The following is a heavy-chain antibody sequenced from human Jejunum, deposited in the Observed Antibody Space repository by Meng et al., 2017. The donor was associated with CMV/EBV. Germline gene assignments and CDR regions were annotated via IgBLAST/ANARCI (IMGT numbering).Heavy chain of an antibody. J-gene: IGHJ4*02. D-gene: IGHD5/OR15-5a*01. CDR3: ARDREQVYDY. CDR1: GDFISSSPFY. V-gene: IGHV4-39*07. Sequence: CTVSGDFISSSPFYWGWIRQPPGKGLEWIGNIYRGGSTYYNPSLKSRVVISVDTSKNQFSLTLSSVTAADTAVYYCARDREQVYDYWGQGTLVTVSS. CDR2: IYRGGST.